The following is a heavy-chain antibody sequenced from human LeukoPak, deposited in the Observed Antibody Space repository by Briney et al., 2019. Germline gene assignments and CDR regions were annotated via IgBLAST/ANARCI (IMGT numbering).Heavy chain of an antibody. J-gene: IGHJ4*02. V-gene: IGHV3-23*01. D-gene: IGHD5-18*01. CDR3: AKEAGFDVETVKIES. CDR1: GFSFKTYA. Sequence: PGGSLRLSCAASGFSFKTYAMTWVRQGPGKGLEWVAGLKNTGTRTYYADSVRGRFTISRDNSKNTLYLQMNSLRAEDTAIYYCAKEAGFDVETVKIESWGQGTLVTVSS. CDR2: LKNTGTRT.